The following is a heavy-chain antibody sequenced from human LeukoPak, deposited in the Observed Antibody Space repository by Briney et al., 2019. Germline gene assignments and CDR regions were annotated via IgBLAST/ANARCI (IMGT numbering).Heavy chain of an antibody. Sequence: ASVKVSCKASGYTFTSYGISWVRQAPGQGLEWMGWISAYNGNTNYAQKLQGRVTMTTDTSTSTAYMELTSLRSDDTAVYYCARDRPLLFGEPYPLDYWGQGTLVTVSS. CDR1: GYTFTSYG. V-gene: IGHV1-18*01. J-gene: IGHJ4*02. D-gene: IGHD3-10*01. CDR2: ISAYNGNT. CDR3: ARDRPLLFGEPYPLDY.